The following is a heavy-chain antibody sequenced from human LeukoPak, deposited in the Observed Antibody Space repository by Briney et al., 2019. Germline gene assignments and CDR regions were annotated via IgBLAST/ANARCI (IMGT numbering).Heavy chain of an antibody. Sequence: SVKVSCKASGGTFSSYAISWVRQAPGQGLEWMGRIIPIFGTANYAQKFQGRVTIATDESTSTAYMELSSLRSEDTAVYYCARDGYYGSGSYYDYWGQGTLVTVSS. V-gene: IGHV1-69*05. J-gene: IGHJ4*02. CDR2: IIPIFGTA. D-gene: IGHD3-10*01. CDR3: ARDGYYGSGSYYDY. CDR1: GGTFSSYA.